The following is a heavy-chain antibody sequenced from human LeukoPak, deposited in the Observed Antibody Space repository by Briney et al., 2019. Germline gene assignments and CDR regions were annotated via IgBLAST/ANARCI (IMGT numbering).Heavy chain of an antibody. CDR2: IIPIFGIA. Sequence: GASVKVSCTASGGTSSSYAISWVRQAPGQGLEWMGRIIPIFGIANYAQKFQGRVTITADKSTSTAYMELSSLRSEDTAVYYCARVRDPYYDSSGYLVYWGQGTLVTVSS. V-gene: IGHV1-69*04. CDR3: ARVRDPYYDSSGYLVY. CDR1: GGTSSSYA. D-gene: IGHD3-22*01. J-gene: IGHJ4*02.